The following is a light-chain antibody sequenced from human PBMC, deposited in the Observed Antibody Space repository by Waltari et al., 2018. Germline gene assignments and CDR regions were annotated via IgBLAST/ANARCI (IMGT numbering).Light chain of an antibody. Sequence: QSALTQPASVSGSPGQSITISCTGTSSDVGGYNYVSCYQQHPGKVPKLMIFDVSKRPSGVSNRFSGSKSGNTASLTISGLQAEDEADYYCSSYTSSSTVVFGGGTKLTVL. J-gene: IGLJ2*01. CDR3: SSYTSSSTVV. CDR2: DVS. CDR1: SSDVGGYNY. V-gene: IGLV2-14*03.